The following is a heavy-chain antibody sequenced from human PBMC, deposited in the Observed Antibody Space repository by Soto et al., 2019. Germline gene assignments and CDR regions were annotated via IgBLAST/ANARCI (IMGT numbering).Heavy chain of an antibody. V-gene: IGHV3-23*01. CDR2: ISGSGGST. Sequence: EVQLLESGGGLVQPGGSLRLSCAASGFTFSSYAMSWVRQAPGKGLEWVSAISGSGGSTYYADSVKGRFTISRDNSKNTLYLQMNSLRAEDPAVYYCAKDLSHYDFWSGYFSGMDYYYYMDVWGKRTTVTVS. CDR3: AKDLSHYDFWSGYFSGMDYYYYMDV. J-gene: IGHJ6*03. D-gene: IGHD3-3*01. CDR1: GFTFSSYA.